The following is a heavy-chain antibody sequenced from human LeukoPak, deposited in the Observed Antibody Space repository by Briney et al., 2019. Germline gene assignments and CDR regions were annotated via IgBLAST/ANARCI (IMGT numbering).Heavy chain of an antibody. D-gene: IGHD1-26*01. CDR1: GFTFSNAW. V-gene: IGHV3-15*01. J-gene: IGHJ3*02. CDR3: ARDRRGSYDAFDI. Sequence: PGGSLRLSCAASGFTFSNAWMSWVRQAPGKGLEWVGRIKSKTDGGTADYAAPVKGRFTISRDDSKNTLYLQMNSLRAEDTAVYYCARDRRGSYDAFDIWGQGTMVTVSS. CDR2: IKSKTDGGTA.